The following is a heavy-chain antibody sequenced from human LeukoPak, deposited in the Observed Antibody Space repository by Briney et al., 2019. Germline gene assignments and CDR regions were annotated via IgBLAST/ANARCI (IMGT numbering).Heavy chain of an antibody. Sequence: PGGSLRLSCAACGFTFSSYAMSWVRQAPGKGLEWVSAISGSGGSTYYADSVKGRFTISRDNSKNTLYLQMNSLRAEDTAVYYCAKDTSWAAAGDYFDYWGQGTLVTVSS. J-gene: IGHJ4*02. V-gene: IGHV3-23*01. CDR2: ISGSGGST. CDR3: AKDTSWAAAGDYFDY. CDR1: GFTFSSYA. D-gene: IGHD6-13*01.